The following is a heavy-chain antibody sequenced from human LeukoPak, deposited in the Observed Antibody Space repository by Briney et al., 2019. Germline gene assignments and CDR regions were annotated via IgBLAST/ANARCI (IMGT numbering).Heavy chain of an antibody. J-gene: IGHJ4*02. CDR2: IIPIFGTA. Sequence: SVKVSCKASGYTFTGYYMHWVRQAPGQGLEWMGGIIPIFGTANYAQKFQGRVTITTDESTSTAYMELSSLRSEDTAVYYCATDKGYFDYWGQGTLVTVSS. CDR3: ATDKGYFDY. D-gene: IGHD3-9*01. CDR1: GYTFTGYY. V-gene: IGHV1-69*05.